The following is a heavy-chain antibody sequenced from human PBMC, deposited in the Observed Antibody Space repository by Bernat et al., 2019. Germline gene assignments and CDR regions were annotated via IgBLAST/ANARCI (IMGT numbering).Heavy chain of an antibody. CDR3: ATVTTGY. J-gene: IGHJ4*02. D-gene: IGHD4-17*01. CDR1: GFTLSSNW. Sequence: EVQLVESGGGLVQPGGSLRLSCAASGFTLSSNWMQWVCQAAGKGLVWVSRISSDGSSTTYADSVRGRFTISRDNAKNTLYLQMNSLRAEDTAVYYCATVTTGYWGQGTLVTVSS. V-gene: IGHV3-74*01. CDR2: ISSDGSST.